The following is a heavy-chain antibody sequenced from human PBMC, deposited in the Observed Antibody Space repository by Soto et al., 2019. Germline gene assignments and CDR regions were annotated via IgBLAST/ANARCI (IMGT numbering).Heavy chain of an antibody. D-gene: IGHD2-8*02. Sequence: QVQLQESGPGLVKPSGTLSLTCAVSGGSFTSNNWWTWVRQPPGQGLEWIGEIYRTGSTNYNPSLKSRVTLSLDKSENQFSLKVTSLTAADTAVYYCASRDPGTGVDYWGQGTLVTVSS. CDR2: IYRTGST. CDR1: GGSFTSNNW. CDR3: ASRDPGTGVDY. V-gene: IGHV4-4*02. J-gene: IGHJ4*02.